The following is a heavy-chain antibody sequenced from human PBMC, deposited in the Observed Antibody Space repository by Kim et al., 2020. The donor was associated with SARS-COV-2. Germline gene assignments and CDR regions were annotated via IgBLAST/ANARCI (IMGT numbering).Heavy chain of an antibody. V-gene: IGHV3-21*04. CDR3: ARGGGSYYYFDY. CDR1: GFTFSSYS. Sequence: GGSLRLSCAASGFTFSSYSMNWVHQAPGKGLEWVSSISSSSSYIYYADSVKGRFTISRDNAKNSLYLQMNSLRAEDTAVYYCARGGGSYYYFDYWGQGTLVTVSS. D-gene: IGHD1-26*01. J-gene: IGHJ4*02. CDR2: ISSSSSYI.